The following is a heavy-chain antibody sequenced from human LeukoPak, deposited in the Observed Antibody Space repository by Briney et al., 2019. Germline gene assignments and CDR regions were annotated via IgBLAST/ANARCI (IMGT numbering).Heavy chain of an antibody. CDR1: GFTFSSYS. Sequence: GGSLRLSCAASGFTFSSYSMNWVRQAPGKGLEWVSCITSSSYIYYADSVKGRFTISRDNAKNSLYLQMNSLRAEDTAVYYCARVGEKAFHLWPEIDYWGQGTLVTVSS. J-gene: IGHJ4*02. V-gene: IGHV3-21*01. CDR2: ITSSSYI. CDR3: ARVGEKAFHLWPEIDY. D-gene: IGHD5-24*01.